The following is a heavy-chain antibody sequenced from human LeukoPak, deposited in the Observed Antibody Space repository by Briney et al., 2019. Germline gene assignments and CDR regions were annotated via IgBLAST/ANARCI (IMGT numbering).Heavy chain of an antibody. CDR1: GFTFSSYG. CDR3: ARDLGYYDILTGYYTDY. CDR2: IWYDGSNK. Sequence: GRSLRLSCAASGFTFSSYGMHWVRQAPGKGLEWVAVIWYDGSNKYYADSVKGRFTISRDNSKNTLYLQMNSLRAEDTAVYYCARDLGYYDILTGYYTDYWGQGTLVTVSS. J-gene: IGHJ4*02. V-gene: IGHV3-33*01. D-gene: IGHD3-9*01.